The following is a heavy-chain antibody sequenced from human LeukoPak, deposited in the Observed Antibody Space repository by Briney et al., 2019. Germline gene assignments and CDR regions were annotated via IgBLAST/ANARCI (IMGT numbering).Heavy chain of an antibody. D-gene: IGHD3-9*01. CDR3: ARLKLRYFDWLDAFDI. V-gene: IGHV3-53*01. Sequence: HPGGSLRLSCAASGFTFSSYVMSWVRQAPGKGLEWVSAIYSGGSTYYADSVKGRFTISRDNSKNTLYLQMNSLRAEDTAVYYCARLKLRYFDWLDAFDIWGQGTMVTVSS. J-gene: IGHJ3*02. CDR1: GFTFSSYV. CDR2: IYSGGST.